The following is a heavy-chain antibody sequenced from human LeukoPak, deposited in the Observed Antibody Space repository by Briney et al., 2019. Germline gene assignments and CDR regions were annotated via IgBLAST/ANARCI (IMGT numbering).Heavy chain of an antibody. Sequence: PSETLSLTCAVYGGSFSGYYWSWIRQPPGKGLEWVGEINHSGSTNYNPSLKSRVTISVDTSKNQFSLKLSSVTAADTAVYYCARGKVIAAAGRSYFDYWGQGTLVTVSS. CDR1: GGSFSGYY. CDR3: ARGKVIAAAGRSYFDY. CDR2: INHSGST. D-gene: IGHD6-13*01. J-gene: IGHJ4*02. V-gene: IGHV4-34*01.